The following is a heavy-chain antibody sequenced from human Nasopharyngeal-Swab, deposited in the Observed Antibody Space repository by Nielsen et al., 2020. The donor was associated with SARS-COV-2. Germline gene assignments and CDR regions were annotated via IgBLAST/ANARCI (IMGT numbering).Heavy chain of an antibody. J-gene: IGHJ6*03. CDR3: ARGGGSGSADYYYYYMDV. V-gene: IGHV4-59*01. D-gene: IGHD3-10*01. Sequence: SETLSLTCTVSGGFISSYYWSWIRQPPGKGLEWIGYIYYSGSTNYNPSLKSRVTISVDTSKNQFSLKLSSVTAADTAVYYCARGGGSGSADYYYYYMDVWGKGTTVTVSS. CDR1: GGFISSYY. CDR2: IYYSGST.